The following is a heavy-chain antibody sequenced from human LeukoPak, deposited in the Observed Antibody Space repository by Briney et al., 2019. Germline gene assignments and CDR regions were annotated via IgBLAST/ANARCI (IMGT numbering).Heavy chain of an antibody. Sequence: SETLSLTCAVYGGSFSGYYWSWIRQPPGKGLEWIGEINHSGSTNYNPSLKSRVTISVDTPKNQFSLKLSSVTAADTAVYYCARVDNVVVVPAAHTNWFDPWGQGTLVTVSS. J-gene: IGHJ5*02. CDR1: GGSFSGYY. D-gene: IGHD2-2*01. CDR2: INHSGST. CDR3: ARVDNVVVVPAAHTNWFDP. V-gene: IGHV4-34*01.